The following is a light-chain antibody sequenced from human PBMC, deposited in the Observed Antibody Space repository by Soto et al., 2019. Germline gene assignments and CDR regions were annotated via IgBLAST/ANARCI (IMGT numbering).Light chain of an antibody. V-gene: IGLV1-40*01. CDR1: SSNIGAGYD. Sequence: QSVLTQPPSVSGAPGQRVPISCTGSSSNIGAGYDVHWYQQLPGTAPKLLIYSDTHRPSGVPDRFSGSKSGTSASLAITGLQAEDEADYYCQSYDSSLGGKVFGGGTKLTVL. CDR2: SDT. CDR3: QSYDSSLGGKV. J-gene: IGLJ2*01.